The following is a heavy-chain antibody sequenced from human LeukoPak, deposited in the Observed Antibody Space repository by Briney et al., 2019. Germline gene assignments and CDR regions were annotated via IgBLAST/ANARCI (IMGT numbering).Heavy chain of an antibody. D-gene: IGHD4-17*01. CDR2: IFHSGNS. V-gene: IGHV4-38-2*01. Sequence: SETLSLTCAVSSYSISSGSYWGWIRQSPGKGLEWVGSIFHSGNSYYNPSLKSRLTMSVDTSKNQFSLKLTSVTAADTALYYCARVTYVDGVLYQYFDYWGQGILVTVSS. J-gene: IGHJ4*02. CDR1: SYSISSGSY. CDR3: ARVTYVDGVLYQYFDY.